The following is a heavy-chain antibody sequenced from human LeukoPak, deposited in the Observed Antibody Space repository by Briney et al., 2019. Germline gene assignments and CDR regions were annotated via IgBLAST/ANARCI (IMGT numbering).Heavy chain of an antibody. CDR1: GGSFSSYY. CDR2: IYTSGTT. Sequence: SETLSLTCTVSGGSFSSYYWSWIRQPAGKGLEWIGHIYTSGTTNYNPSLKSRVTMSIDTSKNQFSLKLSSVTAADTAIYYCARDARYYFGSRTYFFFEYWGQGTLLTVSS. CDR3: ARDARYYFGSRTYFFFEY. D-gene: IGHD3-10*01. J-gene: IGHJ4*02. V-gene: IGHV4-4*07.